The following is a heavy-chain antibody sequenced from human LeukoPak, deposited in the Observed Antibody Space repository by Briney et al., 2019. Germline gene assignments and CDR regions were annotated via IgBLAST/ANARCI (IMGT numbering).Heavy chain of an antibody. J-gene: IGHJ4*02. CDR3: AKSGPYCSSTSCNYFDY. CDR1: RFTFSNFA. V-gene: IGHV3-23*01. D-gene: IGHD2-2*01. Sequence: PGGSLRVSCAASRFTFSNFAMSWVRQAPGKGMEWVSAISGSGGSTYYADSVKGRFTISRDNSKNALFLQMNSLRAEDTAVYYCAKSGPYCSSTSCNYFDYWGQGTLVTVSS. CDR2: ISGSGGST.